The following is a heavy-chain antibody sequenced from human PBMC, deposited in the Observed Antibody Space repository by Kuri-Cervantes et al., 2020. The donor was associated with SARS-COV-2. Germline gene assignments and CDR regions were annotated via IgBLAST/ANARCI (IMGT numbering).Heavy chain of an antibody. J-gene: IGHJ5*02. Sequence: GESLKISCAASGFTVSSNYMSWVRQAPGKGLEWVSVIYGGGSTYYADSVKGRFTISRDNSKNTLYLQMNSLRAEDTAVYYCARERGLRGWFDPWGQGTLVTVSS. V-gene: IGHV3-53*01. CDR3: ARERGLRGWFDP. CDR2: IYGGGST. CDR1: GFTVSSNY.